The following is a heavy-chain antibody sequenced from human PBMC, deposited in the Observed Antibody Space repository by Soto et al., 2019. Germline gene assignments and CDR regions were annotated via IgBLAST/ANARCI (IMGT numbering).Heavy chain of an antibody. V-gene: IGHV1-18*01. CDR2: ISAYNGNT. CDR1: GYTFTICG. J-gene: IGHJ4*02. D-gene: IGHD3-10*01. Sequence: ASVKVSCKASGYTFTICGIIWVRQAPGQGLEWMGWISAYNGNTNYAQKLQGRVTMATDTSTSTAYMELRSLRSDDTAVYYCAKGIWFGELIVDYWGQGTLVTVSS. CDR3: AKGIWFGELIVDY.